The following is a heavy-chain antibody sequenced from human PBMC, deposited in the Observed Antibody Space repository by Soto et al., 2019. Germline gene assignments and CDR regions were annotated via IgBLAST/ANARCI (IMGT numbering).Heavy chain of an antibody. D-gene: IGHD3-10*01. Sequence: GGSLRLSCAASAFTFSSYWMSWVRQAPGKGLEWVANIKHDGNEKYYVDSVKGRFTISTDNAKNSLYMQMNCLRAEDTALCYSARGRGLWFGKVNDGMDIWGQGTTVTVSS. V-gene: IGHV3-7*03. J-gene: IGHJ6*02. CDR2: IKHDGNEK. CDR3: ARGRGLWFGKVNDGMDI. CDR1: AFTFSSYW.